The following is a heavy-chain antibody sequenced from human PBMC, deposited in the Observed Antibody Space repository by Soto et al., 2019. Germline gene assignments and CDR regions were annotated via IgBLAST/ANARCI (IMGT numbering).Heavy chain of an antibody. CDR3: ARGYYDSTAYFDY. D-gene: IGHD3-22*01. CDR2: IYSGGST. J-gene: IGHJ4*02. CDR1: GFTFSRYW. V-gene: IGHV3-53*01. Sequence: PGGSLRLSCAASGFTFSRYWMHWVRQAPGKGLEWVSLIYSGGSTYYADSVKGRFTISRDNTKNMLYLQMNSLRAGDTAVYYCARGYYDSTAYFDYWGQGTLVTVSS.